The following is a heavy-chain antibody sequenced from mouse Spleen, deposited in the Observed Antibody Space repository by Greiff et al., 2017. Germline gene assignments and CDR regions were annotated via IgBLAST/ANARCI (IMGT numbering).Heavy chain of an antibody. Sequence: EVKVEESGGGLVQPGGSMKLSCVASGFTFSNYWMNWVRQSPEKGLEWVAQIRLKSANYATHYAESVKGRFTISRDDSKSSVYLQMNNLRAEDTVIYYCTGADGYSPFTYWGQGTLVTVSA. CDR2: IRLKSANYAT. CDR3: TGADGYSPFTY. J-gene: IGHJ3*01. V-gene: IGHV6-3*01. CDR1: GFTFSNYW. D-gene: IGHD2-3*01.